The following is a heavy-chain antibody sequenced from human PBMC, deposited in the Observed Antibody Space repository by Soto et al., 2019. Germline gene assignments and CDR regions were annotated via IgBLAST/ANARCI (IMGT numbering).Heavy chain of an antibody. CDR3: ATNLFSSTSRGSDFDP. V-gene: IGHV1-2*02. Sequence: QVQLVQSGAEMKKPGASVKISCKASGYYFTGYYMHWVRQAPGQGPEWMGWINPNSGVTNYAQRFQGRVTMTRDTSISTAYLEVKRLTSDDTAVYYCATNLFSSTSRGSDFDPWGQGTLVIVS. D-gene: IGHD2-2*01. J-gene: IGHJ5*02. CDR2: INPNSGVT. CDR1: GYYFTGYY.